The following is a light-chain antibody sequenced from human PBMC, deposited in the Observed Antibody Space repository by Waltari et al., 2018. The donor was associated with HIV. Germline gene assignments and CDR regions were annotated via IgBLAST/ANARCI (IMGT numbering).Light chain of an antibody. V-gene: IGLV3-19*01. CDR1: SLRRYY. J-gene: IGLJ2*01. Sequence: SSELTQDPAVYVALGQTVRITCQGDSLRRYYASWYQQTPGQAPILVIYGKNNRPSGIPDRFSGSSSGNTASLTITGAQAEDEADYYCNSRDSSGNHLVFGGGTKLTVL. CDR2: GKN. CDR3: NSRDSSGNHLV.